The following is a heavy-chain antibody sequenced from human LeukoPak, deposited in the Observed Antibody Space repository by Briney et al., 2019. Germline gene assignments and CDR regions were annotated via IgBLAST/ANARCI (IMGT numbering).Heavy chain of an antibody. D-gene: IGHD5-12*01. J-gene: IGHJ4*02. V-gene: IGHV3-7*01. Sequence: GGSLRPSCVASGFTFRDSWMHWVRQAPGKGLEWVANINQDGSHKYYVDSVEGRFIISRDTAKNSVHLQMNSLRAEDTAVYYCARDRGFTSYDYWGQGILVTVSS. CDR1: GFTFRDSW. CDR3: ARDRGFTSYDY. CDR2: INQDGSHK.